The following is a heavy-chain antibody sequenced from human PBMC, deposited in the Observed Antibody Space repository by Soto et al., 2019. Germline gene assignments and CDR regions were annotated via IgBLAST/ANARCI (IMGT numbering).Heavy chain of an antibody. CDR2: IYYSGST. Sequence: QVQLQESGPGLVKPSQTLSLTCTVSGGSISSGGYYWSWIRQHPGKGLEWIGYIYYSGSTYYNPSLKSRVTISVDTSKNQFSLKLSSVNAADTAVYYCARAGDSPYGYYYYGMDVWGQGTTVTVSS. D-gene: IGHD3-16*01. V-gene: IGHV4-31*03. CDR1: GGSISSGGYY. CDR3: ARAGDSPYGYYYYGMDV. J-gene: IGHJ6*02.